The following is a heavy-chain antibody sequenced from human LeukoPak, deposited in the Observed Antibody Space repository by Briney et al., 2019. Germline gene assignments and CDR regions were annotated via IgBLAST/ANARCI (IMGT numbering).Heavy chain of an antibody. V-gene: IGHV3-23*01. J-gene: IGHJ4*02. CDR1: GFTFNNYA. CDR3: AKAGNSGWHRGYFDY. CDR2: ITDTGGST. Sequence: GGSLRLSCAASGFTFNNYAMNWVRQAPGKGLEWVSAITDTGGSTYYADSVKGRFTISRDNSKNTLFLQMNSLRAEDTAVYYCAKAGNSGWHRGYFDYWGQGTLVTVSS. D-gene: IGHD5-12*01.